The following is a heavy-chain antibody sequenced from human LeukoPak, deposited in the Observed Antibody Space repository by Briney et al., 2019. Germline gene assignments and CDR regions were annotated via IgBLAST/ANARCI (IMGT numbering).Heavy chain of an antibody. CDR1: GGSIRSY. V-gene: IGHV4-4*07. J-gene: IGHJ5*02. CDR2: IYGSGST. Sequence: SETLSLTCTVSGGSIRSYWSWIRQPAGKGLEWIGRIYGSGSTDYNPSLKSRVTVSIDTSKNQFSLNLISVTAADTAVYYCARDSGTTGEVKFDPWGQGTLVTVSS. D-gene: IGHD3-10*01. CDR3: ARDSGTTGEVKFDP.